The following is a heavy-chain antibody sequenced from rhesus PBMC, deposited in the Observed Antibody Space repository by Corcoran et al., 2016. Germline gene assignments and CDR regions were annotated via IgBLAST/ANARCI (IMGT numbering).Heavy chain of an antibody. D-gene: IGHD6-31*01. Sequence: QVQLQESGPGLVKPSETLSLTCTVSGGSISGYYWSWIRQPPGKGLEWIGKIDGNSAGTNYTPSLKSRVTISKDPSKNQFSRKLSSVTAADTAVYYCARDLLAAAATFDYWGQGVLVTVSS. J-gene: IGHJ4*01. CDR2: IDGNSAGT. CDR1: GGSISGYY. CDR3: ARDLLAAAATFDY. V-gene: IGHV4-81*01.